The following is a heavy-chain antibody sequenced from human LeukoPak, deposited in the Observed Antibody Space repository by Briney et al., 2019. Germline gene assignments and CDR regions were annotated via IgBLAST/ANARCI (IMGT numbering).Heavy chain of an antibody. D-gene: IGHD1-1*01. J-gene: IGHJ3*02. CDR2: ISGSGGST. Sequence: GGSLRLSCAASGFTFSSYAMSWVRQAPGKGLEWVSAISGSGGSTYYADSVKGRFSISRDNSKNTLYLQMNSLRAKDTAVYYCAKEHNGNSAFDIWGQGTMVTVSS. V-gene: IGHV3-23*01. CDR1: GFTFSSYA. CDR3: AKEHNGNSAFDI.